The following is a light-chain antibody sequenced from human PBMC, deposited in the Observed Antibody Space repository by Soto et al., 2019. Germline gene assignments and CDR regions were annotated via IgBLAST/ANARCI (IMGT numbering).Light chain of an antibody. CDR2: DVS. V-gene: IGLV2-14*01. J-gene: IGLJ1*01. Sequence: QSVLTQPASVSGSPGQSITISCTGTSSDVGGYNYVSWYQQHPGKAPKLMIYDVSNRPSGVSNRFSGSKSGNTASLTISGLQAEDEADYYCISDTSISASVFGNGTTLTVL. CDR3: ISDTSISASV. CDR1: SSDVGGYNY.